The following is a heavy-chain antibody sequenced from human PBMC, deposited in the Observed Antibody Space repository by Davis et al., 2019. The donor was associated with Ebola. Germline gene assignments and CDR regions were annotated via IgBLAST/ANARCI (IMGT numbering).Heavy chain of an antibody. CDR3: ARVNKEYCSGGSCYLLERRGFDY. Sequence: ASVKVSCKASGYTFTSYAMHWVRQAPGQGLEWMGWINAGNGNTKYSQKFQGRVTITRDTSASTAYMELSSLRSEDTAVYYCARVNKEYCSGGSCYLLERRGFDYWGQGTLVTVSS. CDR2: INAGNGNT. D-gene: IGHD2-15*01. CDR1: GYTFTSYA. V-gene: IGHV1-3*01. J-gene: IGHJ4*02.